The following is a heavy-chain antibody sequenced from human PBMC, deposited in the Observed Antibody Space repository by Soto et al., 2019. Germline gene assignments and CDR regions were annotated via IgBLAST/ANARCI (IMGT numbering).Heavy chain of an antibody. CDR2: IDPSDSYT. D-gene: IGHD3-10*01. J-gene: IGHJ6*02. CDR3: ARTPITMVRGVRYGMDV. Sequence: GESLKISCKGSGYSFTSYWISWVRQMPGKGLEWMGRIDPSDSYTNYSPSFQGHVTISADKSISTAYLQWSSLKASDTAMYYCARTPITMVRGVRYGMDVWGQGTTVTVSS. CDR1: GYSFTSYW. V-gene: IGHV5-10-1*01.